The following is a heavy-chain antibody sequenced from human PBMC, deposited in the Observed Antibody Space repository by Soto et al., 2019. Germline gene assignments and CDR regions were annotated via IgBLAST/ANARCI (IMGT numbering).Heavy chain of an antibody. J-gene: IGHJ6*03. D-gene: IGHD1-26*01. CDR1: GFTFSDYY. CDR3: ANIARREGYYYYYYYMDV. CDR2: ISSSGSTI. V-gene: IGHV3-11*01. Sequence: QVQLVESGGGLVKPGGSLRLSCAASGFTFSDYYMSWIRQAPGKGLEWVSYISSSGSTIYYADSVKGRFTISRDNAKNSLYLQMNSLRAEDKAVYYCANIARREGYYYYYYYMDVWGKGTPVTVSS.